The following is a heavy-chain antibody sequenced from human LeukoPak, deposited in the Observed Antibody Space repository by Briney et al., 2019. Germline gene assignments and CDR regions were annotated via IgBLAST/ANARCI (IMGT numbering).Heavy chain of an antibody. J-gene: IGHJ6*02. CDR1: GYTFTSYG. Sequence: ASVKVSCKASGYTFTSYGISWVRQAAGQGLEWMGWISAYNGNTNYAQKLQGRVTMTTDTSTSTAYMELRSLRSDDTAVYYCAREYCSGGSCWHYYYYGMDVWGQGTTVTVSS. CDR3: AREYCSGGSCWHYYYYGMDV. D-gene: IGHD2-15*01. V-gene: IGHV1-18*01. CDR2: ISAYNGNT.